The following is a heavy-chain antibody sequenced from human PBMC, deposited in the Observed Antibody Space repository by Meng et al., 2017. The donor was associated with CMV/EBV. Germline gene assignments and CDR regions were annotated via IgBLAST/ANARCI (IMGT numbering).Heavy chain of an antibody. D-gene: IGHD3-16*01. Sequence: GESLKISCAAAGFTFSSYDMHWVRQAPGKGLEWVSAIGTAGDTYYPGSVKGRFTISRENAKNSLCLQMNSLRAGDTAVYYCASGGPLRGFDIWGQGKMVTVSS. CDR1: GFTFSSYD. V-gene: IGHV3-13*01. CDR3: ASGGPLRGFDI. CDR2: IGTAGDT. J-gene: IGHJ3*02.